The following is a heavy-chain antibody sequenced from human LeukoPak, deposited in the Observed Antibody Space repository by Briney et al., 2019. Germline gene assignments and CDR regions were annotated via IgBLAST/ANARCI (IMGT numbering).Heavy chain of an antibody. CDR1: GGSFSSSSYY. J-gene: IGHJ4*02. D-gene: IGHD6-19*01. CDR3: ARVSGSGWSYYFDY. V-gene: IGHV4-39*07. CDR2: ISYSGST. Sequence: SQTLSLTCTVSGGSFSSSSYYWGWIRQPPGKGLEWIGTISYSGSTYYNPSLKSRVTISVDTSKNHFSLKLTSVTAADTAVYYCARVSGSGWSYYFDYWGQGTLVTVSS.